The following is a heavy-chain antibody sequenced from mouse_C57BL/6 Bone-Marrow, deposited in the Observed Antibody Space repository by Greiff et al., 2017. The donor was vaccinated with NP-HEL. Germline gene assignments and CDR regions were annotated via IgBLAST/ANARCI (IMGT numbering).Heavy chain of an antibody. Sequence: VQLQQSGAELARPGASVKLSCKASGYTFTSYGISWVKQRTGQGLEWIGEIYPRSGNTYYNEKFKGKATLTADKSSSTAYMGLRSLTSEDSAVYFCAPYGSSYGYWYFDVWGTGTTVTVSS. J-gene: IGHJ1*03. D-gene: IGHD1-1*01. CDR3: APYGSSYGYWYFDV. V-gene: IGHV1-81*01. CDR2: IYPRSGNT. CDR1: GYTFTSYG.